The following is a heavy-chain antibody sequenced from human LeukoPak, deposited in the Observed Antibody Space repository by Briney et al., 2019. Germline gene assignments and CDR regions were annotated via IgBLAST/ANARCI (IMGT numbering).Heavy chain of an antibody. CDR1: GFTFSNAW. J-gene: IGHJ4*02. Sequence: PGGSLRLSCAASGFTFSNAWMSWVRQAPGKGLEWVGRIKSKTDGGTTDYAAPVKGRFTISRDNSKNTLYLQMNSLRAEDTAVYYCARDPRYDILTGIPDRDYWGQGTLVTVSS. V-gene: IGHV3-15*01. D-gene: IGHD3-9*01. CDR2: IKSKTDGGTT. CDR3: ARDPRYDILTGIPDRDY.